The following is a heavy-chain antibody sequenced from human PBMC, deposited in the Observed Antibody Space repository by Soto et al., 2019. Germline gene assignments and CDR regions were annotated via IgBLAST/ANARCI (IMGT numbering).Heavy chain of an antibody. J-gene: IGHJ6*02. V-gene: IGHV1-18*01. Sequence: GASVKVSCKAFGYTFTSYGISWVRQAPGQGPEWMGWISAYNGNTNYAQKLQGRVTMTTDTSTSTAYMELRSLRSDDTAVYYCARDQEWLLIDYYYYGMDVWGQGTTVTVSS. CDR3: ARDQEWLLIDYYYYGMDV. D-gene: IGHD3-3*01. CDR2: ISAYNGNT. CDR1: GYTFTSYG.